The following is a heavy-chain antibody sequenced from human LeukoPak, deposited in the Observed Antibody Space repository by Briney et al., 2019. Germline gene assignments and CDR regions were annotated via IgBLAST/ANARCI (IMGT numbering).Heavy chain of an antibody. Sequence: GSLRLSCAASGFTFSSYGMSWVRQAPGKGLEWVSAISGSGGSTYYADSVKGRFTISRDSSKNTLYLQMNGLRAEDTAVYYCAKVLYSSSLNWFDPWGQGTLVTVSS. V-gene: IGHV3-23*01. CDR3: AKVLYSSSLNWFDP. D-gene: IGHD6-13*01. CDR1: GFTFSSYG. J-gene: IGHJ5*02. CDR2: ISGSGGST.